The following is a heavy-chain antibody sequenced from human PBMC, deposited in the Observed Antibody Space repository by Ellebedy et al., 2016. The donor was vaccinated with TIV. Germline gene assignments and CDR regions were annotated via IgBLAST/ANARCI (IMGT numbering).Heavy chain of an antibody. CDR1: GGSISSYY. D-gene: IGHD1-26*01. CDR2: IYSSGNT. CDR3: ARGRWELRTPLDF. J-gene: IGHJ4*02. Sequence: MPGGSLRLSCTVSGGSISSYYWTRIRQPAGKGLEWIGRIYSSGNTNYNPSLESRVTMSVDTSKNQLSLKLTSVTAADTAVYFCARGRWELRTPLDFWGQGTLVTVAS. V-gene: IGHV4-4*07.